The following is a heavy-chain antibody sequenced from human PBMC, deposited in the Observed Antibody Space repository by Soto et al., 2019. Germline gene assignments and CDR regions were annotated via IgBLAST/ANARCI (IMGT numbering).Heavy chain of an antibody. CDR1: GLTFGSYW. J-gene: IGHJ4*02. V-gene: IGHV3-7*03. Sequence: XGSLLLSCATSGLTFGSYWMTWVRQAPGNGPEWVANIKPDGSEKQYVDSVKGRFTVSRDNAKKSLDLQMNSLRVEDTAVYYCARAEDYDFWSGPPKYFDNWGQGTQVTVSS. CDR3: ARAEDYDFWSGPPKYFDN. D-gene: IGHD3-3*01. CDR2: IKPDGSEK.